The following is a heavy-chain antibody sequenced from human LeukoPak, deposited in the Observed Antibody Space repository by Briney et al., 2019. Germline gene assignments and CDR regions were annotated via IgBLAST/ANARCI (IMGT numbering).Heavy chain of an antibody. D-gene: IGHD4-11*01. CDR2: IGTAGDT. J-gene: IGHJ4*02. CDR3: ARAVDLQPSRRYFDY. V-gene: IGHV3-13*01. CDR1: GFTFSSYD. Sequence: PGGSLRLSCAASGFTFSSYDMHWVRHATGKGLEWVSAIGTAGDTYYPGSVKGRFTISRENAKNSLYLQMNSLRAGDTAVYYCARAVDLQPSRRYFDYWGQGTLVTVSS.